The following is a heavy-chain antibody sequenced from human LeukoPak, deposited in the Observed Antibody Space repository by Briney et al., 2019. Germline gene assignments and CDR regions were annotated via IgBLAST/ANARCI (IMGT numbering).Heavy chain of an antibody. CDR2: IYYSGST. J-gene: IGHJ3*02. V-gene: IGHV4-39*01. Sequence: WETLSLTCTVSGGSISSSSYYWGWIRQPPGKGLEWIGSIYYSGSTYYNPSLKSRGTIFVDTSKNQLSLKLSSVTAADTAVYYCARRPETLNSYYDFWSGYYRGVDAFDIWSQGTMVTVSS. CDR1: GGSISSSSYY. D-gene: IGHD3-3*01. CDR3: ARRPETLNSYYDFWSGYYRGVDAFDI.